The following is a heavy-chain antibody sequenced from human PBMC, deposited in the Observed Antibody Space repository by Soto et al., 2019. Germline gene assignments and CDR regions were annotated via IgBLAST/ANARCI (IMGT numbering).Heavy chain of an antibody. D-gene: IGHD2-2*01. Sequence: ASVKVSCKASGYTFTSYGISWVRQAPGQGLEWMGWISAYNGNTNYAQKLQGRVTVTTDTSTSTAYMELRSLRSDDTAVYYCARVVQYQLLVGWFDPWGQGTLVTVSS. CDR1: GYTFTSYG. CDR2: ISAYNGNT. CDR3: ARVVQYQLLVGWFDP. J-gene: IGHJ5*02. V-gene: IGHV1-18*04.